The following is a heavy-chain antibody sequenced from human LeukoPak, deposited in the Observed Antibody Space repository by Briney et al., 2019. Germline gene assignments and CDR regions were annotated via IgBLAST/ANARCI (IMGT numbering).Heavy chain of an antibody. Sequence: SGPALVKPTQTLTLTCTFSGFSLSTTGMCVTWIRQPPGKALEWLALIDWDDDKFYSPSLGTRLTISKDTSRNQVVLAMTNMDPVDTATYYCARQGGYSSGRGVDYWGQGTLVTVSS. CDR2: IDWDDDK. CDR3: ARQGGYSSGRGVDY. J-gene: IGHJ4*02. V-gene: IGHV2-70*13. D-gene: IGHD6-19*01. CDR1: GFSLSTTGMC.